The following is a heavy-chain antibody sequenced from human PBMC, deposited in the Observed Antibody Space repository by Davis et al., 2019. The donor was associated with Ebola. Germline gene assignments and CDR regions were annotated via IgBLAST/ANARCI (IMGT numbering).Heavy chain of an antibody. J-gene: IGHJ6*04. CDR2: ISGSGGST. CDR1: GFTFSSYG. Sequence: PGGSLRLSCAASGFTFSSYGMHWVRQAPGKGLEWVSAISGSGGSTYYADSVKGRFTISRDNSKNTLYLQMNSLRAEDTAVYYCAREQFYYYYGMDVWGKGTTVTVSS. D-gene: IGHD4-11*01. V-gene: IGHV3-23*01. CDR3: AREQFYYYYGMDV.